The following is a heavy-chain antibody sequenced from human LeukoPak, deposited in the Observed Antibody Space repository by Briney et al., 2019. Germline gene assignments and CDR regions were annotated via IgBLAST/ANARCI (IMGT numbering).Heavy chain of an antibody. CDR2: IYYSGST. D-gene: IGHD6-13*01. CDR1: GGSISSGSYY. CDR3: ARDRLTELGYSSSWYLGLGFDP. V-gene: IGHV4-61*10. J-gene: IGHJ5*02. Sequence: PSQTLSLTCTVSGGSISSGSYYWSWIRQPAGKGLEWIGYIYYSGSTNYNPSLKSRVTISVDTSKNQFSLKLSSVTAADTTVYYCARDRLTELGYSSSWYLGLGFDPWGQGTLVTVSS.